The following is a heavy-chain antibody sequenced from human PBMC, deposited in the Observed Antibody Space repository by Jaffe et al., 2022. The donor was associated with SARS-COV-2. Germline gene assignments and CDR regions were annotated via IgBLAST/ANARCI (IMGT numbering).Heavy chain of an antibody. CDR1: GFTFSSYS. Sequence: EVQLVESGGGLVKPGGSLRLSCAASGFTFSSYSMNWVRQAPGKGLEWVSSISSSSSYIYYADSVKGRFTISRDNAKNSLYLQMNSLRAEDTAVYYCARGSAVGYGDYAQYFQHWGQGTLVTVSS. J-gene: IGHJ1*01. V-gene: IGHV3-21*01. D-gene: IGHD4-17*01. CDR3: ARGSAVGYGDYAQYFQH. CDR2: ISSSSSYI.